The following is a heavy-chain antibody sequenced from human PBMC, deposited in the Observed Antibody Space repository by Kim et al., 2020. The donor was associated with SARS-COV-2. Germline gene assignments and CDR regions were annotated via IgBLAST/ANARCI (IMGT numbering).Heavy chain of an antibody. V-gene: IGHV1-69*04. J-gene: IGHJ4*02. Sequence: AQKFQGRVTLTADKSTSTAYMELSSLRSEDTAAYYCAREGMATPYYFDYWGQGTLVTVSS. CDR3: AREGMATPYYFDY. D-gene: IGHD5-12*01.